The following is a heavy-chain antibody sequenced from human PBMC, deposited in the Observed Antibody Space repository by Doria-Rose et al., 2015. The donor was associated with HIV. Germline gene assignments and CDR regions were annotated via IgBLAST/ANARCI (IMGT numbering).Heavy chain of an antibody. CDR1: ISSGYW. Sequence: ISSGYWWSWVRQPPGKGLEWFGEIHHSGSTNYNPSLKSRVTISVDKSKNQFSLRLSSVAAADTAVYYCARNGDYTLEYWGQGSLVTVSS. J-gene: IGHJ4*02. D-gene: IGHD4-17*01. CDR2: IHHSGST. V-gene: IGHV4-4*02. CDR3: ARNGDYTLEY.